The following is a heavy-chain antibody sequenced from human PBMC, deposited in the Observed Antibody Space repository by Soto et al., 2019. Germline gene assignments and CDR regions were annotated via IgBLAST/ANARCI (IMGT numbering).Heavy chain of an antibody. Sequence: ASVKVSCKASGSTFTSYGISWVRQAPGQGLEWMGWISAYNGNTNYAQKLQGRVTMTTDTSTSTAYMELRSLRSDDTAVYYCARDAGYCSSTSCRGGYYGMDVWGQGTTVTVSS. CDR2: ISAYNGNT. J-gene: IGHJ6*02. V-gene: IGHV1-18*01. CDR3: ARDAGYCSSTSCRGGYYGMDV. CDR1: GSTFTSYG. D-gene: IGHD2-2*01.